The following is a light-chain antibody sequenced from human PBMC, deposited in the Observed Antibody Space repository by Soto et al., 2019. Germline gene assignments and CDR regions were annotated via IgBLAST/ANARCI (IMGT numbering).Light chain of an antibody. CDR1: SSDVGYYNL. CDR2: EVS. CDR3: CSYAGGSTI. V-gene: IGLV2-23*02. J-gene: IGLJ2*01. Sequence: QSALTQPASVSGSPGQSITISCTGTSSDVGYYNLVSWYQQHPGKAPKLIIYEVSKRPSGVSNRFSGSKSGNTASLTISGLQAEDEADYYCCSYAGGSTIFGGGTKLTVL.